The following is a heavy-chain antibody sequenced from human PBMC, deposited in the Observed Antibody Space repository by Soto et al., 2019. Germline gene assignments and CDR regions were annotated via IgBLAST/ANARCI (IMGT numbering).Heavy chain of an antibody. CDR3: ARGRGFWSGYSTDDDAFDI. J-gene: IGHJ3*02. CDR2: ISAYNGNT. D-gene: IGHD3-3*01. CDR1: GYTFTSYG. Sequence: ASVKVSCKASGYTFTSYGISWVRQAPGQGLEWMGWISAYNGNTNYAQKLQGRGTMTTDTSTSTAYMELSSLRSEDTAVYYCARGRGFWSGYSTDDDAFDIWGQGTMVTVSS. V-gene: IGHV1-18*04.